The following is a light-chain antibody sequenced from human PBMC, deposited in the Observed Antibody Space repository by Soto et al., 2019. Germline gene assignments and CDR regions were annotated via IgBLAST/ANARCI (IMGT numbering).Light chain of an antibody. CDR1: GSDIGAYNY. Sequence: QSVLTQPASVSGSPGQSITISCTGSGSDIGAYNYVSWYQQHSGKAPKLLIHGVTRRPSGVSSRFSAFKSAYTASLTISGLQAEDEATYFCSSFTTSYFYVFGPGTKVTVL. V-gene: IGLV2-14*01. CDR2: GVT. J-gene: IGLJ1*01. CDR3: SSFTTSYFYV.